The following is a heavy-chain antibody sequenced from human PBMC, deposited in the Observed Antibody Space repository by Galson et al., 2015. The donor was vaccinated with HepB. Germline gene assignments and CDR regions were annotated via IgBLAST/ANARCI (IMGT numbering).Heavy chain of an antibody. V-gene: IGHV3-73*01. CDR3: ARLPEATVITSLDY. D-gene: IGHD3-16*01. CDR2: IRSRHENYAT. Sequence: SLRLSCAASGFIFSDSGVHWVRQASGKGLEWVARIRSRHENYATAYAASVKGRFIVSRDDSKNTAYLQMNSLKTEDTAVYYCARLPEATVITSLDYWGQGTLVTVSS. CDR1: GFIFSDSG. J-gene: IGHJ4*02.